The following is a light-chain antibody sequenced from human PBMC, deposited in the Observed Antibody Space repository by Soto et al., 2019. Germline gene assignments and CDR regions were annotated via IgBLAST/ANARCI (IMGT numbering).Light chain of an antibody. CDR1: QSVSSSY. J-gene: IGKJ1*01. CDR3: QQLGT. CDR2: GAS. Sequence: EIVLTQSPGTLSLSPWERATLSCRASQSVSSSYLAWYQQKPGQAPRLLIYGASSRATGIPDRFSGSGSGTDFTLTISRLEPEDFAVYYCQQLGTFGQGTKVDIK. V-gene: IGKV3-20*01.